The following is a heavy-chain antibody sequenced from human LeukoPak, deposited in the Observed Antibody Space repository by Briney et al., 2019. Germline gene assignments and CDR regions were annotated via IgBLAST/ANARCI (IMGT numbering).Heavy chain of an antibody. V-gene: IGHV4-59*08. CDR2: IYYSGST. Sequence: SETLSLTCTVSGGSISSYYWSWIRQPPGKGLEWIGYIYYSGSTNYNPSLKSRVTISVDTSKNQFSLRLSSVTASDTAVYYCARRGRGLWFGESDFDYWGQGTLVTVSS. CDR1: GGSISSYY. CDR3: ARRGRGLWFGESDFDY. D-gene: IGHD3-10*01. J-gene: IGHJ4*02.